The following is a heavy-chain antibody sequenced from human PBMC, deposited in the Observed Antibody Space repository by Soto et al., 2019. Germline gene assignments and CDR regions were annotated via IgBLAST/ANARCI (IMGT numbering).Heavy chain of an antibody. CDR3: ASGCFLEWRNHCY. CDR1: GGSFSGYY. CDR2: INHSGST. Sequence: QVQLQQWGAGLLKPSETLSLTCAVYGGSFSGYYWSWIRQPPGKGLEWIGEINHSGSTNYNPSLNSRVTISVDTSKNQFSLKLSSVSAADTAVYYCASGCFLEWRNHCYWGQGTLVTVSS. D-gene: IGHD3-3*01. V-gene: IGHV4-34*01. J-gene: IGHJ4*02.